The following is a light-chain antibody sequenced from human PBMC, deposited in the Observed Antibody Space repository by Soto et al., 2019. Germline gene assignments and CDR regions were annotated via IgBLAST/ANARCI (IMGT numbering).Light chain of an antibody. CDR1: DIESKS. V-gene: IGLV3-21*04. CDR2: YDS. Sequence: SYELTQPPSVSVAPGKTARITCGGNDIESKSVHWYQQRPGQAPVLVIYYDSDRPSGIPERFSGSNSGNTATLTISRVEAGDEADYYCQVWDTSSDRGVFGGGTKVTVL. J-gene: IGLJ2*01. CDR3: QVWDTSSDRGV.